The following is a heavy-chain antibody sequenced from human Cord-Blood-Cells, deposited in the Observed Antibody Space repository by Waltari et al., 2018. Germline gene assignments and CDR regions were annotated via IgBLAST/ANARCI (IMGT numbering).Heavy chain of an antibody. CDR3: AREDYSNYFDY. D-gene: IGHD4-4*01. J-gene: IGHJ4*02. V-gene: IGHV1-69*09. CDR2: IIPILGIA. Sequence: QVPLVQSGAEVKTPGSSVTVSCKASGGTFSSYDISGVRQAPGQGLEWMGRIIPILGIANYAQKCQGRVTITADKSTSTAYMELSSLRSEDTAVYYCAREDYSNYFDYWGQGTLVTVSS. CDR1: GGTFSSYD.